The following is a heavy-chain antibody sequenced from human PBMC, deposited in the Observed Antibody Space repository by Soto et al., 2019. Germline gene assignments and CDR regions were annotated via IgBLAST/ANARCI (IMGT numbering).Heavy chain of an antibody. CDR1: GFTFDDYT. CDR2: ISWDGGST. CDR3: AKGRGSGSYPYGMDV. Sequence: PGGSLRLSCAASGFTFDDYTMHWVRQAPGKGLEWVSLISWDGGSTYYADSVKGRFTISRDNSKNSLYLQMNSLRTEDTALYYCAKGRGSGSYPYGMDVWGQGTTVTVSS. J-gene: IGHJ6*02. V-gene: IGHV3-43*01. D-gene: IGHD3-10*01.